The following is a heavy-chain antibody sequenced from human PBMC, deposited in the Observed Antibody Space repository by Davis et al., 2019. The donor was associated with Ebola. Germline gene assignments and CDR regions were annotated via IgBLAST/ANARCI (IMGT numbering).Heavy chain of an antibody. D-gene: IGHD2-8*01. CDR1: GFTFSSYG. Sequence: GESLKISCAASGFTFSSYGMHWVRQAPGKGLEWVAVIWYDGSNKYYADSVKGRFTISRDNSKNTLYLQMNSLRAEDTAVYYCARDPVYSMHTGYFDLWGQGTLVTVSS. V-gene: IGHV3-33*01. CDR3: ARDPVYSMHTGYFDL. CDR2: IWYDGSNK. J-gene: IGHJ4*02.